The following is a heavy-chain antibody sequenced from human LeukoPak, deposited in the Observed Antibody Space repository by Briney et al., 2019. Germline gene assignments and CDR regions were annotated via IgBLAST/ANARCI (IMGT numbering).Heavy chain of an antibody. CDR2: IYTTAST. Sequence: SETLSLTCTVSGGSISTYYWSWIRQLAGPGLKYIGRIYTTASTNYNPSLKSRVTMSVDTSKNQFSLKLSSVTAADTAVYYCARDYSGSYSLGDHAFDIWGQGTMVTVSS. D-gene: IGHD1-26*01. CDR1: GGSISTYY. J-gene: IGHJ3*02. V-gene: IGHV4-4*07. CDR3: ARDYSGSYSLGDHAFDI.